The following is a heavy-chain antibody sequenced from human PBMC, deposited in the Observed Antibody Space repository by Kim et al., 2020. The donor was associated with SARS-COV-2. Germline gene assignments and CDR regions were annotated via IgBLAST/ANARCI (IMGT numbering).Heavy chain of an antibody. V-gene: IGHV3-30*01. J-gene: IGHJ4*02. Sequence: YYADFVKGRFTSSRHNSKNTLYLQMNSLRPEDTAVYYCVRDAAGETRRDYGGQGTLVTVSS. D-gene: IGHD6-25*01. CDR3: VRDAAGETRRDY.